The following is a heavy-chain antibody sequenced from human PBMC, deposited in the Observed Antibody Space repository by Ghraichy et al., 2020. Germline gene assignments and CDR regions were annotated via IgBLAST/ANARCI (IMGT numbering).Heavy chain of an antibody. D-gene: IGHD2-2*01. CDR1: GFTFDDYA. Sequence: GGSLRLSCAASGFTFDDYAMHWVRQAPGKGLEWVSGISWNSGSIGYADSVKGRFTISRDNAKNSLYLQMNSLRAEDTALYYCAKARRGYCSSTSCYLFDYWGQGTLVTVSS. J-gene: IGHJ4*02. CDR2: ISWNSGSI. V-gene: IGHV3-9*01. CDR3: AKARRGYCSSTSCYLFDY.